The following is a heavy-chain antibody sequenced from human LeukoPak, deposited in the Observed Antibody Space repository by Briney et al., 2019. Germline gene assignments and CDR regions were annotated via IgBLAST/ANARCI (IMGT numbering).Heavy chain of an antibody. V-gene: IGHV4-34*01. CDR2: INHSGST. Sequence: PSETLTLTCAVYGGSFSGYYWSCIRQPPGKGLEWIGEINHSGSTNYNPSLESRVTISVDTSKNQFSLKLSSVTAADTAVYYCARVKQSTIPYYYGSGSYYNYFYYYYGMDVWGQGTTVTVSS. CDR1: GGSFSGYY. D-gene: IGHD3-10*01. J-gene: IGHJ6*02. CDR3: ARVKQSTIPYYYGSGSYYNYFYYYYGMDV.